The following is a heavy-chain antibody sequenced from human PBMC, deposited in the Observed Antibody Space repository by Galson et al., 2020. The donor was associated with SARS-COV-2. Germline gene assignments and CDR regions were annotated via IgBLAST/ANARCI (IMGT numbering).Heavy chain of an antibody. D-gene: IGHD1-26*01. CDR2: ISTRRHYI. V-gene: IGHV3-21*01. CDR1: GFTFSSHG. Sequence: GGSLRLSCTASGFTFSSHGMNWVRQAPGKGLEWVASISTRRHYIYYADSVKGRFTISRDNAKNSLYLQMHSLRTEDAAVYYCARDGEELQRGDCYYYMDVWGKGTTVTVSS. J-gene: IGHJ6*03. CDR3: ARDGEELQRGDCYYYMDV.